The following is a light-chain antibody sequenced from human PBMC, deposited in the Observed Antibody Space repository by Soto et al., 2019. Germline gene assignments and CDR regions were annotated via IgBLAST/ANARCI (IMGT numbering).Light chain of an antibody. CDR2: GAS. V-gene: IGKV3-11*01. J-gene: IGKJ5*01. CDR1: ESVSSN. CDR3: QQRSNWPPIT. Sequence: EIGMTQSAATLSVSSGERATLSCRASESVSSNLAWYQQKPGQAPRLLIYGASTRATGIPARFSGSGSGTDFTLTISSLEPEDFAVYYCQQRSNWPPITFGQGTRLEIK.